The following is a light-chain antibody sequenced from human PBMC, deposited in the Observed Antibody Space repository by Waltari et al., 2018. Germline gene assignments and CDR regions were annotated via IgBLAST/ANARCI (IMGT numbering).Light chain of an antibody. V-gene: IGKV1-39*01. Sequence: RVTITCRASQSVSTYLNWYQHRPGKAPKFLIYAASNLHSGVPSRFSGSGSETYFTLTITSLQPEDFASYYCQQTYITPYTFGQGTKLEI. CDR3: QQTYITPYT. CDR1: QSVSTY. CDR2: AAS. J-gene: IGKJ2*01.